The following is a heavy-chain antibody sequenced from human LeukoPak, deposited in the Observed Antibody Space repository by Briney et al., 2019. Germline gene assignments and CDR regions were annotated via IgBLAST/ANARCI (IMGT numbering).Heavy chain of an antibody. Sequence: SETLSLTCTVSGGSISSRSYYWGWIRQPPGKGLEWIGIIYYSGSTYSNPSLRSRVTISVDTSKNQFSLKLSSVTAADTAVCYCASFYCSGGSCYQYYYYYYMDVWGKGTTVTISS. CDR2: IYYSGST. J-gene: IGHJ6*03. CDR3: ASFYCSGGSCYQYYYYYYMDV. CDR1: GGSISSRSYY. D-gene: IGHD2-15*01. V-gene: IGHV4-39*01.